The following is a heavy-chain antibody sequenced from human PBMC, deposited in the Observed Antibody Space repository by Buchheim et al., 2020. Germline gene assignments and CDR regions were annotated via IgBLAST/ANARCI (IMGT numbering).Heavy chain of an antibody. D-gene: IGHD6-19*01. Sequence: QVQLVESGGGVVQPGRSLRLSCAASGFTLRSYGMHWVRPAPGKGPEWVAVIWSDGSNKYYADSVKGRFTISRDTSKNTLYLQMNSLRAEDTAVYYCARGPGIAVAGLHYYYYGMDVWGQGTT. CDR3: ARGPGIAVAGLHYYYYGMDV. CDR2: IWSDGSNK. CDR1: GFTLRSYG. V-gene: IGHV3-33*01. J-gene: IGHJ6*02.